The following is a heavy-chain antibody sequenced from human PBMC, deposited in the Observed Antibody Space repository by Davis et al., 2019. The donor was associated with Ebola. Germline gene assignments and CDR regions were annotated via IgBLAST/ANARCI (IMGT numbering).Heavy chain of an antibody. CDR1: GFTFSSYS. CDR2: ISSSSSYI. Sequence: GESLKISCAASGFTFSSYSMNWVRQAPGKGLEWVSSISSSSSYIYYADSVKGRFTISRDNAKNSLYLQMNSLRAEDTAVYYCARDYLMEVYAIGTFDIWGQGTMVTVSS. D-gene: IGHD2-8*02. CDR3: ARDYLMEVYAIGTFDI. V-gene: IGHV3-21*01. J-gene: IGHJ3*02.